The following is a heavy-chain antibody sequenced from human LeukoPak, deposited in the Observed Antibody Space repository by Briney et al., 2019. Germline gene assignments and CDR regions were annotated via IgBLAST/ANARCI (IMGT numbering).Heavy chain of an antibody. CDR1: GFTFSIYS. J-gene: IGHJ4*02. V-gene: IGHV3-48*01. CDR3: ARVAPGHDIGRGYFDY. D-gene: IGHD2-21*01. Sequence: GGSLRLSCAASGFTFSIYSMNWVRQAQGKGLEWISYITSNSGTIYYTDSVKGRFTISRDNAKNSLYLQMNSLRAEDTAVYYCARVAPGHDIGRGYFDYWGQGTLVTVSS. CDR2: ITSNSGTI.